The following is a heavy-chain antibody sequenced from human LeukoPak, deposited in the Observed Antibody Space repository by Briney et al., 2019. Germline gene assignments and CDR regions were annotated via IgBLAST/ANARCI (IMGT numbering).Heavy chain of an antibody. V-gene: IGHV6-1*01. CDR2: TYYRSKWYN. CDR3: AREGPVGSSSYYYYYYGMDV. J-gene: IGHJ6*04. CDR1: GDSVSSNSAA. Sequence: SQTLSLTCAISGDSVSSNSAAWNWIRQSPSRGLEWLGRTYYRSKWYNDYAVSVKSRITINPDTSKNQFSLQLNSVTPEDTAVYYCAREGPVGSSSYYYYYYGMDVWGKGTLVTVSS. D-gene: IGHD6-6*01.